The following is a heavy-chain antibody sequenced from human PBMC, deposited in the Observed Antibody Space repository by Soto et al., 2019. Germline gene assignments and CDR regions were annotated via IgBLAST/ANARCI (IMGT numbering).Heavy chain of an antibody. Sequence: PSETLSLTCTVSGGSISSYYWSWIRQPPGKGLEWIGYIYYSGSTNYNPSLKSRVTISVDTSKNQFSLKLSSVTAADTAVYYCARFARDIAAAGRGGWNWFDPWGQGTLVTVSS. CDR1: GGSISSYY. CDR3: ARFARDIAAAGRGGWNWFDP. CDR2: IYYSGST. J-gene: IGHJ5*02. D-gene: IGHD6-13*01. V-gene: IGHV4-59*08.